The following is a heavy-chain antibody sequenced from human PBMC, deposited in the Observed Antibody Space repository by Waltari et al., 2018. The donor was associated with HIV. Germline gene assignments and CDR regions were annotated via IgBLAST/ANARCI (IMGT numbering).Heavy chain of an antibody. CDR1: GFTFSSYW. CDR2: INREGSST. Sequence: EVPLVESGGGLVQPGGSLRLSCAASGFTFSSYWMHWVRQAPGKGLVGGSRINREGSSTSYWYSVKGRFTISRDNAKNTLYLQMNSLRVEDTAVYYCARGDGYAYPNWGQGTLVTVSS. V-gene: IGHV3-74*01. J-gene: IGHJ4*02. D-gene: IGHD5-12*01. CDR3: ARGDGYAYPN.